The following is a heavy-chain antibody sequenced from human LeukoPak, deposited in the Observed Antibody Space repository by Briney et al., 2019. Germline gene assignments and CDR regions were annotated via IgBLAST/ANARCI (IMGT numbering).Heavy chain of an antibody. J-gene: IGHJ4*02. CDR2: INPSGGST. Sequence: ASVKVSCKASGFTFTSYYMHWVRQAPGQGLEWMGIINPSGGSTSYPQKFQGRVTMTRDTSTSTVYMELSSLRSEDTAVYYCARDGTSTDDYWGQGTLVTVSS. D-gene: IGHD2-2*01. CDR1: GFTFTSYY. V-gene: IGHV1-46*01. CDR3: ARDGTSTDDY.